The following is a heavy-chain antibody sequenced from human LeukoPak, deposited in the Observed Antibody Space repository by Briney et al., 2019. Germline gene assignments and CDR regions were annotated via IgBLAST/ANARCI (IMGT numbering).Heavy chain of an antibody. CDR1: GYTFTSYA. D-gene: IGHD3-10*01. Sequence: GASVKVSCKASGYTFTSYAMHWVRQAPGQRLEWMGRINAGNGNTKYSQKFQGRVTITRDTPASTAYMELSSLRSEDTAVYYCARVGGITMVRGVMPPYYYGMDVWGKGTTVTVSS. J-gene: IGHJ6*04. CDR2: INAGNGNT. V-gene: IGHV1-3*01. CDR3: ARVGGITMVRGVMPPYYYGMDV.